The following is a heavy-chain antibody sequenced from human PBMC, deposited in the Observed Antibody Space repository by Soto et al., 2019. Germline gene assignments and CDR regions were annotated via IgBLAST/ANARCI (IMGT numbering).Heavy chain of an antibody. CDR1: RFTFSSSW. D-gene: IGHD6-19*01. CDR2: INEDGSVI. Sequence: GGSLRLSCSASRFTFSSSWMAWVRQAPGRGLEWVGNINEDGSVINYADSVRGRFTFSRDNAKNSLFLQMNSLRDEDTAVYYCARGYYSSGPYYWGQGTLVTVSS. CDR3: ARGYYSSGPYY. J-gene: IGHJ4*02. V-gene: IGHV3-7*01.